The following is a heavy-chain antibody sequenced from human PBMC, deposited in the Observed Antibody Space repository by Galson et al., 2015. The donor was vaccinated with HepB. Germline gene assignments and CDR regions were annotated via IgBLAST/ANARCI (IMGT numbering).Heavy chain of an antibody. D-gene: IGHD7-27*01. Sequence: SLRLSCAASGFSVSSNYMSWVRQAPGKGLEWVAVISYDGSNKYFADSVKGRFTISRDNSKNTLYLQMNSLRAEDTAVYYCAKGPRTGDVREYYFDYWGQGTLVTVSS. CDR1: GFSVSSNY. CDR2: ISYDGSNK. J-gene: IGHJ4*02. CDR3: AKGPRTGDVREYYFDY. V-gene: IGHV3-30*18.